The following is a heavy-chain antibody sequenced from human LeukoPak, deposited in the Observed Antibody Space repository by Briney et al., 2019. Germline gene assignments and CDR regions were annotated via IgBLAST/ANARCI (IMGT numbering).Heavy chain of an antibody. CDR2: INHSGST. Sequence: SETLSLTCAVYGGSFSGYYWSWIRQPPGKGLEWIGEINHSGSTNYNPSLKSRVTISVDTSKSQFSLKLSSVTAADTAVYYCARGHDTMVQGVIQTAFDYWGQGTLVTVSS. CDR3: ARGHDTMVQGVIQTAFDY. J-gene: IGHJ4*02. V-gene: IGHV4-34*01. D-gene: IGHD3-10*01. CDR1: GGSFSGYY.